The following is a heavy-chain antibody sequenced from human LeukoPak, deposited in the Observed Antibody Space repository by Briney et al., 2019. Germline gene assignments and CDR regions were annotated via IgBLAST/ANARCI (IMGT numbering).Heavy chain of an antibody. CDR2: IKQDGSEK. D-gene: IGHD3-16*01. J-gene: IGHJ4*02. CDR3: ASWMITFGGVTDY. Sequence: GGSLRLSCAASGFTFSSYWMSWVRQAPGKGLEWVANIKQDGSEKYYVDSVKGRFTISRDNAKNSLYLQMNSLRAEDTAVYYCASWMITFGGVTDYWGQGTLVSVSS. V-gene: IGHV3-7*01. CDR1: GFTFSSYW.